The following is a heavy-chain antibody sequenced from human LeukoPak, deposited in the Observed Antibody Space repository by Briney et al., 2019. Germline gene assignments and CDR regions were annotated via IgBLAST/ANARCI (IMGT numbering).Heavy chain of an antibody. CDR3: ARERGSGWYYFDC. V-gene: IGHV3-30*03. CDR1: GFTFSSYD. CDR2: IAHDGGNK. Sequence: GGSLRLSCAASGFTFSSYDLHWVRQAPGKGLEWVAVIAHDGGNKYYADSVKGRFTVSRDNAQNSLYLQMNSLRAEDTAIYYCARERGSGWYYFDCWGQGTLVTVSS. D-gene: IGHD6-19*01. J-gene: IGHJ4*02.